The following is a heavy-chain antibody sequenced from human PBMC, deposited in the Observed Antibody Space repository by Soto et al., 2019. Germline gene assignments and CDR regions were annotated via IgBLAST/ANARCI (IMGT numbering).Heavy chain of an antibody. CDR2: IKEDGSER. CDR3: ARATGADKEDY. Sequence: EVQLVESGGGLVQPGGSLRLSCAASGFTFSSYWKSWVRQASEKGLEWVANIKEDGSERYYVDSVKGRFTISRDNAKNSLYLQMNSLRAEDTAVNYCARATGADKEDYSGQGTLVTVSS. CDR1: GFTFSSYW. V-gene: IGHV3-7*04. D-gene: IGHD3-10*01. J-gene: IGHJ4*02.